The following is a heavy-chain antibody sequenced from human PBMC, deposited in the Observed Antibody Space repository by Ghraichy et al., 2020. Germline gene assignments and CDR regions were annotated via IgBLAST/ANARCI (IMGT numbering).Heavy chain of an antibody. V-gene: IGHV3-53*04. CDR3: ARGLVRLHDAFDI. CDR1: GFTVSSNY. CDR2: IYSGGST. J-gene: IGHJ3*02. Sequence: GGSLRLSCAASGFTVSSNYMSWVRQAPGKGLEWVSVIYSGGSTYYADSVKGRFTISRHNSKNTLYLQMNSLRAEDTAVYYCARGLVRLHDAFDIWGQGTMVTVSS. D-gene: IGHD6-13*01.